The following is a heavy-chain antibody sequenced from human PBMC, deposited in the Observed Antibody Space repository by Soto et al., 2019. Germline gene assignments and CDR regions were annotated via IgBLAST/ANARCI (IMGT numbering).Heavy chain of an antibody. V-gene: IGHV4-59*01. CDR3: ARQGYYDRSGYSVTLDY. CDR2: VSDSGNT. Sequence: QVKLQESGPGLVKPSETLSLTCTVSGGFIRTYYWNWIRQPPGKRLEWIGYVSDSGNTNYNPSLKIRVIISVDTSKNQFSLKLCPVTAADTAVYYCARQGYYDRSGYSVTLDYWCRGTLVTVSS. CDR1: GGFIRTYY. D-gene: IGHD3-22*01. J-gene: IGHJ4*02.